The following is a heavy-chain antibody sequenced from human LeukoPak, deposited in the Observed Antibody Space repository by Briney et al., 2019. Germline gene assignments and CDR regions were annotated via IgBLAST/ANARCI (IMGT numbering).Heavy chain of an antibody. CDR2: ISYDGSNK. D-gene: IGHD4-23*01. V-gene: IGHV3-30*04. J-gene: IGHJ5*02. CDR1: GFTFSSYA. Sequence: GGSLRLSCAASGFTFSSYAMHWVRQAPGKGLEWVAVISYDGSNKYYADSVKGRFTISRDNSKNTLYLQMNSLRAEDTAVYYCARDSDYGGNSDPNWFDPWGQGTLVTVSS. CDR3: ARDSDYGGNSDPNWFDP.